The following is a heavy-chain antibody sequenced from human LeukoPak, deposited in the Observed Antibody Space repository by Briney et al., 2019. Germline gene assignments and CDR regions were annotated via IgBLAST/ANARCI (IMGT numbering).Heavy chain of an antibody. CDR2: IGGSGDKT. CDR3: VRRGDESSGWGDHDF. Sequence: PGGSLRLSCAASGFTFNRNAIRWVRQAPGKGLEWVSTIGGSGDKTFYADSVKGRFTISRDNSKNMVHLQMNSLTGEDTALYYCVRRGDESSGWGDHDFWGQGALVTVSS. D-gene: IGHD6-19*01. V-gene: IGHV3-23*01. J-gene: IGHJ4*02. CDR1: GFTFNRNA.